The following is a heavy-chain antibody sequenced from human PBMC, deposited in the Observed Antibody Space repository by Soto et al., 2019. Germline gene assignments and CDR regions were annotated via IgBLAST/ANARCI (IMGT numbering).Heavy chain of an antibody. D-gene: IGHD6-19*01. CDR1: GFTFSNAW. Sequence: GGSLRLSCAASGFTFSNAWMSWVRQAPGKGLEWVGRIKSKTDGGTTDYAAPVKGRFTISRDDSKNTLYLQMNSLKTEDTAVYYCTTDGGIAVAGQYYYYYYGMDVWGQGTTVTVSS. CDR3: TTDGGIAVAGQYYYYYYGMDV. J-gene: IGHJ6*02. CDR2: IKSKTDGGTT. V-gene: IGHV3-15*01.